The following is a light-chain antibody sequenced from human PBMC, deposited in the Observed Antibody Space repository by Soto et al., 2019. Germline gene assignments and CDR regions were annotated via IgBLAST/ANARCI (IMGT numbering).Light chain of an antibody. CDR3: QQADPLT. CDR1: QGISSY. CDR2: AAS. V-gene: IGKV1-9*01. Sequence: DIQLTQSPSFLSASVGDRVTITCRASQGISSYLAWYQQKPGKAPKLLIYAASTLQSGVPSRFSGSGSGTEFTLTISSLQPEDFATYYCQQADPLTFGGGTKMEIK. J-gene: IGKJ4*01.